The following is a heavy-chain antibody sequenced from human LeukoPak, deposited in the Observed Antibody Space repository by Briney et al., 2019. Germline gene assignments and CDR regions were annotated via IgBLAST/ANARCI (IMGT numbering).Heavy chain of an antibody. J-gene: IGHJ5*02. D-gene: IGHD3-3*01. CDR1: GFTFSSYA. Sequence: PGGSLRLSCAASGFTFSSYAMSWVRQAPGKGLEWVSAISGSGGSTYYADSVKGRFTISRDNSKNTLYLQMNSLRAEDTAVYYCAKDWLYDFWSSEWFDPWGQGTLVTVSS. CDR2: ISGSGGST. CDR3: AKDWLYDFWSSEWFDP. V-gene: IGHV3-23*01.